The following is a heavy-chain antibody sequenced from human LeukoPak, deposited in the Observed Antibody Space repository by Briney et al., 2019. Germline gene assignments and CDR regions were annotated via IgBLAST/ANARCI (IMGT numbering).Heavy chain of an antibody. J-gene: IGHJ2*01. CDR1: GDSVSSNSAA. D-gene: IGHD6-19*01. CDR2: TYYRSRWYN. Sequence: SQTLSLTCAISGDSVSSNSAAWNWIRQSPSRGLEWLGRTYYRSRWYNDYAVSVKSRITINPDTSKNQFSLQLNSVTPEDTAVYYCATEFIAVAGIRYFDLWGRGTLVTVSS. V-gene: IGHV6-1*01. CDR3: ATEFIAVAGIRYFDL.